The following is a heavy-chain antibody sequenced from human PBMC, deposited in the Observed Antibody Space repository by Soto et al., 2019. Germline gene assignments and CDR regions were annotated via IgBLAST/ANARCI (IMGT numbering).Heavy chain of an antibody. V-gene: IGHV3-23*01. CDR1: GFSITSFA. D-gene: IGHD1-26*01. Sequence: GGSLRLSCVASGFSITSFAMSWVRQAPGKGLEWASAISASGGSTYADSVKGRFTISRDNSKNTLYLQMNSLRVEDTAVYYCAKVLSSGSYSGALEYWGQGALVTVSA. J-gene: IGHJ4*02. CDR3: AKVLSSGSYSGALEY. CDR2: ISASGGST.